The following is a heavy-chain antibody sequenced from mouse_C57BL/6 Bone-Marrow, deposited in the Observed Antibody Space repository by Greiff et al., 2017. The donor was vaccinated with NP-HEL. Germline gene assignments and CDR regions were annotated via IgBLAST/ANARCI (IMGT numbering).Heavy chain of an antibody. CDR3: ARWDFDY. V-gene: IGHV1-82*01. J-gene: IGHJ2*01. CDR2: IYPGDGDT. CDR1: GYAFSSSG. Sequence: QVQLQQSGPELVKPGASVKISCKASGYAFSSSGMNWVKQRPGKGLEWIGRIYPGDGDTNYNGKFKGKATLTADKSSSTAYMQLSSLTSEDSAVYFCARWDFDYWGQGTTLTVSS.